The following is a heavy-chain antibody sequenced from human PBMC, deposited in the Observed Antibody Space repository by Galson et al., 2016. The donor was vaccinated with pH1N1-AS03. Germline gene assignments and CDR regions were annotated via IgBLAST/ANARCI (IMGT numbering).Heavy chain of an antibody. CDR2: LTTSTGDP. Sequence: SVKVSCKASGYTFTSHRIIWVRQAPGQGLECMGWLTTSTGDPTYAQGFTGRFAFSLDTSVSTAYLRIDSLKADDTAVYYCARGHMSLSGFWDSWGQGTLVTVSS. D-gene: IGHD3-9*01. CDR1: GYTFTSHR. J-gene: IGHJ4*02. V-gene: IGHV7-4-1*01. CDR3: ARGHMSLSGFWDS.